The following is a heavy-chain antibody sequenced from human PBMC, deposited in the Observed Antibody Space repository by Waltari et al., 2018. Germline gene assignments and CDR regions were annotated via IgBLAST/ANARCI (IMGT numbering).Heavy chain of an antibody. CDR1: GFTFGDYA. D-gene: IGHD3-22*01. J-gene: IGHJ3*02. Sequence: EVQLVESGGGLVQPGRSLRLSCTASGFTFGDYAMSWVSQAPGKGLEWVGFIRSKAYGGTTEYAASVKGRFTISRDDSKSIAYLQMNSLKTEDTAVYYCTRRWDVYYDSSGGAFDIWGQGTMVTVSS. V-gene: IGHV3-49*04. CDR3: TRRWDVYYDSSGGAFDI. CDR2: IRSKAYGGTT.